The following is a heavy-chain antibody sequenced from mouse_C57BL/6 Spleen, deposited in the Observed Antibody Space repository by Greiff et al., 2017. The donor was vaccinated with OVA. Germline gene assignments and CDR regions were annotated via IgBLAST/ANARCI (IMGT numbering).Heavy chain of an antibody. V-gene: IGHV5-17*01. Sequence: VQLQQSGGGLVKPGGSLKLSCAASGFTFSDYGMHWVRQAPEKGLEWVAYISSGSSTIYYADTVKGRFTISRDNAKNTLFLQMTSLRSEDTAMYYCARRLLRFYWYFDVWGTGTTVTVSS. CDR1: GFTFSDYG. J-gene: IGHJ1*03. CDR3: ARRLLRFYWYFDV. D-gene: IGHD1-1*01. CDR2: ISSGSSTI.